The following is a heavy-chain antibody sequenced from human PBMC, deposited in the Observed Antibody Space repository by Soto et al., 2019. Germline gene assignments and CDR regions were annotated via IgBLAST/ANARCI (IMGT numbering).Heavy chain of an antibody. CDR1: GFTFSTHA. CDR2: ISGGGVTT. Sequence: EVQLLESGGDLVQPGGSLRLSCTASGFTFSTHAMTWVRQAPGKGLEWVSAISGGGVTTYSADSVKGRFTISRDNFKNTLYLQMNSLRVEDTAVYYCAKGSGGDYGLRWFGPWGQGTLVSVSS. CDR3: AKGSGGDYGLRWFGP. D-gene: IGHD4-17*01. V-gene: IGHV3-23*01. J-gene: IGHJ5*02.